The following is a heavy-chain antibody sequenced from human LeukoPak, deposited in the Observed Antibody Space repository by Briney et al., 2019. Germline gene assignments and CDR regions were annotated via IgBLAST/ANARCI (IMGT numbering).Heavy chain of an antibody. CDR2: ISSSGSTI. V-gene: IGHV3-48*03. J-gene: IGHJ4*02. CDR3: ARDRSGWYYFDY. Sequence: GGSLRLSCAASGVTFSSFAMNWVRQAPGKGLEWVSYISSSGSTIYYADFVKGRFTISRDNAKNSLFLQMNSLRAEDTAIYYCARDRSGWYYFDYWGQGSLVTVSS. CDR1: GVTFSSFA. D-gene: IGHD6-19*01.